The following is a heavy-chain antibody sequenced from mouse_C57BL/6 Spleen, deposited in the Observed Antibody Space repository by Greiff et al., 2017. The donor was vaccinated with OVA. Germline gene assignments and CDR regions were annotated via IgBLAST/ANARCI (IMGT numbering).Heavy chain of an antibody. CDR1: GYTFTDYN. J-gene: IGHJ3*01. D-gene: IGHD1-1*01. V-gene: IGHV1-22*01. CDR2: INPNNGGT. CDR3: ARSRDYGSSWGFAY. Sequence: EVQLQQSGPELVKPGASVKMSCKASGYTFTDYNMHWVKQSHGKSLEWIGYINPNNGGTSYNQKFKGKATLTVNKSSSTAYMELRSLTSEDSAVYYCARSRDYGSSWGFAYWGQGTLVTVSA.